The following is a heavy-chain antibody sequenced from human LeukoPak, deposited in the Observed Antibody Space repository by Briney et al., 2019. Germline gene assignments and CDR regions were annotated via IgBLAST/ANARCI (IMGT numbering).Heavy chain of an antibody. CDR2: IYYSGST. Sequence: SETLSLTCTVSGGSISSYYWSWIRQPPGKGLEWIGYIYYSGSTNYNPSLKSRITISVDTSEKRFSLIMRSVTAADTAVYYCARQMATHGEWAFDIWGQGTMVTASS. J-gene: IGHJ3*02. CDR1: GGSISSYY. CDR3: ARQMATHGEWAFDI. D-gene: IGHD5-12*01. V-gene: IGHV4-59*08.